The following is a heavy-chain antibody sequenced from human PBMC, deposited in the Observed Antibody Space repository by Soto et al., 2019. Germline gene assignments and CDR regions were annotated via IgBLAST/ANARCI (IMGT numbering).Heavy chain of an antibody. CDR3: AGGLHLGELSSFDY. Sequence: SETLSLTCTVSGGSISSYYWTWIRQPPGKGLEWIGYIHYSGSTNYNPSLKSRVTISGDTSKNQFSLKLTSVTAADTAVYYCAGGLHLGELSSFDYWGQGTLVTVSS. V-gene: IGHV4-59*01. J-gene: IGHJ4*02. D-gene: IGHD3-16*02. CDR2: IHYSGST. CDR1: GGSISSYY.